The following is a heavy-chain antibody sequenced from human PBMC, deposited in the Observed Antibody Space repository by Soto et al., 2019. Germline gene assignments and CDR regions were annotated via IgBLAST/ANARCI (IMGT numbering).Heavy chain of an antibody. Sequence: QVQLVESGGGVVQPGRSLRLSCAASGFTFSSYAMHWVRQAPGKGLEWVAVISYDGSNKYYADSVKGRFTISRDNSKNPLYLKMNSLRAEEPAVYYCARGEVATITGYFAYWAKGPLVTAS. V-gene: IGHV3-30-3*01. CDR1: GFTFSSYA. CDR3: ARGEVATITGYFAY. J-gene: IGHJ4*02. CDR2: ISYDGSNK. D-gene: IGHD5-12*01.